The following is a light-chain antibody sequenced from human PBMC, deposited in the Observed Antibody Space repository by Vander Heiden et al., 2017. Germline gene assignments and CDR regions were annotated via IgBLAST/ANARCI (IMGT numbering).Light chain of an antibody. V-gene: IGKV1-5*01. CDR1: QRISYW. J-gene: IGKJ2*01. Sequence: DIQMTQSPSTLSASLGDSVTITCRASQRISYWLAWYQQRSGSAPKLLIYDASSLETGVPSVSRFSCSGSGTEFTLTISGLQTEDFATYYCQQYDSYPMTFGRGTKLEI. CDR2: DAS. CDR3: QQYDSYPMT.